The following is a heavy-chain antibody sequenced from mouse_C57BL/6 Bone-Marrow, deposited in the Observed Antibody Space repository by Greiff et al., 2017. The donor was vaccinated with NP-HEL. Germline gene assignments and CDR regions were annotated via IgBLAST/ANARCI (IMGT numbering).Heavy chain of an antibody. CDR2: INYDGSST. D-gene: IGHD1-1*01. Sequence: EVMLVESEGGLVQPGSSMKLSCTASGFTFSDYYMAWVRQVPEKGLEWVANINYDGSSTYYLDSLKSRFIISRDNAKNILYLQMSSLKSEDTATYYCARITTVPYWYFDVWGTGTTVTVSS. CDR3: ARITTVPYWYFDV. V-gene: IGHV5-16*01. CDR1: GFTFSDYY. J-gene: IGHJ1*03.